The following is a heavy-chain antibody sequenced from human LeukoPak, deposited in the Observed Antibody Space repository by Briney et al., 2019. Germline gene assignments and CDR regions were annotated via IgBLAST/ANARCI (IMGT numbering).Heavy chain of an antibody. CDR2: INSDESIT. D-gene: IGHD3-10*01. Sequence: GGSLRLSCAASGLTFSSSWMYWVRQAPGKGLVWVSRINSDESITTYADSVKGRFTISRDNAKNTLYLQMNSLRAEDTAVYYCARGLVPGSLDYWGQGTPVTVSS. CDR1: GLTFSSSW. CDR3: ARGLVPGSLDY. J-gene: IGHJ4*02. V-gene: IGHV3-74*01.